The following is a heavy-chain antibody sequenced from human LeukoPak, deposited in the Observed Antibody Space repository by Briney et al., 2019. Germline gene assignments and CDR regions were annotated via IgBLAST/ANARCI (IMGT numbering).Heavy chain of an antibody. V-gene: IGHV3-7*01. CDR3: ARDSPSSTSWGY. CDR1: GFTFDDYA. D-gene: IGHD2-2*01. Sequence: GRSLRLSCAASGFTFDDYAMHWVRQAPGKGLEWVANIKQDGSEKYYVDSVKGRFTISRDNAKNSLYLQMNSLRAEDTAVYYCARDSPSSTSWGYWGQGTLVTVSS. J-gene: IGHJ4*02. CDR2: IKQDGSEK.